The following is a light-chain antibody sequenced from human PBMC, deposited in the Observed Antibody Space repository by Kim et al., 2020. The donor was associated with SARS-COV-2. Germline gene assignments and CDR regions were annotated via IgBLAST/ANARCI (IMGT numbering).Light chain of an antibody. Sequence: SPGESATLSCRASQTISNNLAWYQQKPGQAPRLLIYGASTRPTGIPARFSGSGSGTEFTLTITSLQSEDFAVYYCQQYNNWPPITFGQGTRLEIK. CDR1: QTISNN. CDR2: GAS. J-gene: IGKJ5*01. V-gene: IGKV3-15*01. CDR3: QQYNNWPPIT.